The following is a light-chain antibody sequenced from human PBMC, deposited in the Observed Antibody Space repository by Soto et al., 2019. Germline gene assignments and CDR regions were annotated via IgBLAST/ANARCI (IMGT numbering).Light chain of an antibody. J-gene: IGLJ2*01. CDR1: GTNIGAAYD. CDR3: SSYTTSTTQV. CDR2: AST. V-gene: IGLV1-40*01. Sequence: QSVLTQPPSVSGAPGQRVTVSCSGGGTNIGAAYDVQWYQHLPGRAPKLLIYASTTRPSGVPDRFSGSRSGSSASLAITGLRAEDEADYYCSSYTTSTTQVFGGGTKLTVL.